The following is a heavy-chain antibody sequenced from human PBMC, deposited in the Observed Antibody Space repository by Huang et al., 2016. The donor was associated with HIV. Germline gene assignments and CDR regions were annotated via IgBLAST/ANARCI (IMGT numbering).Heavy chain of an antibody. CDR1: GLAFSSYA. CDR2: MSGSGGST. CDR3: AKVNMAVVVTAIDFDY. D-gene: IGHD2-21*02. Sequence: EVQLLESGGGLVQPGGSLRLSCAASGLAFSSYAMSWVRQAPGKGLEGVSAMSGSGGSTYYADAVKGRFTISRDNSKNTLYLQMNSLRAEDTAVYYCAKVNMAVVVTAIDFDYWGQGTLVTVSS. J-gene: IGHJ4*02. V-gene: IGHV3-23*01.